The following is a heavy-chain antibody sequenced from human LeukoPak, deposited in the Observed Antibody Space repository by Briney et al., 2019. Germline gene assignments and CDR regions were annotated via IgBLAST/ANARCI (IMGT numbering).Heavy chain of an antibody. Sequence: SETLSLTCTVSGGSISSSSYYWGWIRQPPGKGLEWIGSIFYSGSTYYNPSLKSRVTISVDTSKNQFSLKLSSVTAADTAVYYCQGGSSSSDAFDIWGQGTMVTVSS. CDR3: QGGSSSSDAFDI. D-gene: IGHD6-6*01. V-gene: IGHV4-39*07. CDR2: IFYSGST. CDR1: GGSISSSSYY. J-gene: IGHJ3*02.